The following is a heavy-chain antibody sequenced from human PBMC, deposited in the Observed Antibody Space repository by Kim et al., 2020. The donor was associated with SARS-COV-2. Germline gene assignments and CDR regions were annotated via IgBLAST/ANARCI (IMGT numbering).Heavy chain of an antibody. J-gene: IGHJ4*02. Sequence: GGSLRLSCAASGFTFSNAWMSWVRQAPGKGLEWVGRIKSKTDGGTTDYAAPVKGRFTISRDDSKNTLYLQMNSLKTEDTAVYYCTTDTEADEEYYDILTGFAPEDYWGQGTLVTVSS. D-gene: IGHD3-9*01. V-gene: IGHV3-15*01. CDR3: TTDTEADEEYYDILTGFAPEDY. CDR2: IKSKTDGGTT. CDR1: GFTFSNAW.